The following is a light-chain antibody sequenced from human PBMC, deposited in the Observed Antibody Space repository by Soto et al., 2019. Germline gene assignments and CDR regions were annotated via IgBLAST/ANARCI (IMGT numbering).Light chain of an antibody. J-gene: IGKJ1*01. CDR1: ESIRNE. CDR3: QQSFTTPWT. Sequence: DIQMTQSPSSLSASLGDRVTITCRPSESIRNELNWFQQRPGKAPRLLIYDTFTLQSGVPSRFSGSVSGTEFSLTIRSLQAGDSAIYYCQQSFTTPWTFGQGTKVEI. V-gene: IGKV1-39*01. CDR2: DTF.